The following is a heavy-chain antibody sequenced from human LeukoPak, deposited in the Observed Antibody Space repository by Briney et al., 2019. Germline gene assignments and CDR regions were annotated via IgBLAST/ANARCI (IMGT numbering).Heavy chain of an antibody. D-gene: IGHD2-15*01. CDR2: IYYSGTT. CDR3: ARSDCSGGSCYRYFDY. Sequence: ASETLSLTCTVSGGSISSYYWSWIRQPPGKGLEWIGYIYYSGTTYYNPSLKSRVTISVDTSKNQLSLKLSSVTAADTAVYYCARSDCSGGSCYRYFDYWGQGTLVTVSS. V-gene: IGHV4-59*08. J-gene: IGHJ4*02. CDR1: GGSISSYY.